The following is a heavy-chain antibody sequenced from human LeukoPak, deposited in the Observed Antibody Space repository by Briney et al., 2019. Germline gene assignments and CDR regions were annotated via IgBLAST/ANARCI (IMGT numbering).Heavy chain of an antibody. CDR3: ARVSSYSSGWYS. D-gene: IGHD6-19*01. CDR2: INSDGSST. V-gene: IGHV3-74*01. J-gene: IGHJ4*02. Sequence: PGGSLRLSCAASGFTFSSYWMHWVRQAPGKGLVWVSRINSDGSSTSYADSVKGRFTISRDNAKNTLYLQMNSLRAEDTAVYYCARVSSYSSGWYSWGQGTLVTVSS. CDR1: GFTFSSYW.